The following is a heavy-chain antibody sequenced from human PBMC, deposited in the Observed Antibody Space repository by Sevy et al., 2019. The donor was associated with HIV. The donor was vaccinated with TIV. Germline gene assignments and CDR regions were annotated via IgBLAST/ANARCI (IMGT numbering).Heavy chain of an antibody. CDR3: ARDWGDDGGLDY. D-gene: IGHD3-16*01. CDR1: GFSFTTYS. V-gene: IGHV3-21*01. Sequence: GGSLRLSCAASGFSFTTYSMNWVRQTPGKGLEWVSSISSSSTYIYYADSVKGRFTISRDNSKKSLYLQMNSLRAEDTAIYYCARDWGDDGGLDYWGQGTLVTVSS. J-gene: IGHJ4*02. CDR2: ISSSSTYI.